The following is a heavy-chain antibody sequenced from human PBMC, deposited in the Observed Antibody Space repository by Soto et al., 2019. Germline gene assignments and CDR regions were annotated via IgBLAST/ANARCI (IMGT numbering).Heavy chain of an antibody. Sequence: EVQLVESGGGLVQPGGSLRLYCAASGFTVSSKYMSWVRQAPGKGLEWVSVIYSGGSTYYSDSVKGRFSISRDNSKNTLYLQMNSLRAEDTAVCYCARSITFGGVPLWGQGTLVTFPS. J-gene: IGHJ4*02. CDR2: IYSGGST. D-gene: IGHD3-16*01. CDR3: ARSITFGGVPL. V-gene: IGHV3-66*01. CDR1: GFTVSSKY.